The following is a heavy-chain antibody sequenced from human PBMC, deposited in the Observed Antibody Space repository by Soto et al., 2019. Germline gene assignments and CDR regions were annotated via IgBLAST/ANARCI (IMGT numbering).Heavy chain of an antibody. V-gene: IGHV1-2*02. D-gene: IGHD2-21*01. CDR3: ARDSGIPGRYWYFGL. CDR2: INPKGGGT. J-gene: IGHJ2*01. Sequence: QVQLVQSGAEVKKPGASVKVSCTTYGYTFSDYFLHWVRQAPGQGAEWMGFINPKGGGTEYAQKFQGRVTMTRDTSSSTVYMDLSGLTSDDTAIYYCARDSGIPGRYWYFGLWGRGTLVTVSS. CDR1: GYTFSDYF.